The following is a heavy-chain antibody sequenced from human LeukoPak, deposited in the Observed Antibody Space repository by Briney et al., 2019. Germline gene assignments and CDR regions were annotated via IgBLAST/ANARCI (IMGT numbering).Heavy chain of an antibody. J-gene: IGHJ4*02. V-gene: IGHV5-51*01. Sequence: PGESLKISCKGSGYSFTSYWIGWVRQMPGKGLEWMGIIYPGDSDTRYSPSFQGQATISADKSISTAYLQWSSLKASDTAMYYCARHAPAAMLWGDFDYWGQGTLVTVSS. CDR1: GYSFTSYW. D-gene: IGHD2-2*01. CDR2: IYPGDSDT. CDR3: ARHAPAAMLWGDFDY.